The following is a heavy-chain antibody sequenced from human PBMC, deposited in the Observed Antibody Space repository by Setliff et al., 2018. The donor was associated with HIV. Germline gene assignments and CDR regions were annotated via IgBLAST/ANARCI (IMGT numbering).Heavy chain of an antibody. V-gene: IGHV4-39*07. D-gene: IGHD7-27*01. CDR1: GGSIYSSSYY. Sequence: SETLSLTCTVSGGSIYSSSYYWGWIRQPPGKGLEWIGSIYSSGSTNYNPSLKSRVPISVDTSKNQFSLKLSSVTAADTAVYYCARDRWGSYYYMDVWGKGTAVTVSS. CDR2: IYSSGST. CDR3: ARDRWGSYYYMDV. J-gene: IGHJ6*03.